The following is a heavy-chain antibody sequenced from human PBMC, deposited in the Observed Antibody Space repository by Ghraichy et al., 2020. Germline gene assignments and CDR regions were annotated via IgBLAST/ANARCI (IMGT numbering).Heavy chain of an antibody. CDR3: AQGKVDTAMVALDY. Sequence: SVKVSFKASGGTFSSYAISWVRQAPGQGLEWMGGIIPIFGTANYAQKFQGRVTITADESTSTAYMELSSLRSEDTAVYYCAQGKVDTAMVALDYWGQVTLVAVSS. CDR1: GGTFSSYA. CDR2: IIPIFGTA. D-gene: IGHD5-18*01. V-gene: IGHV1-69*13. J-gene: IGHJ4*02.